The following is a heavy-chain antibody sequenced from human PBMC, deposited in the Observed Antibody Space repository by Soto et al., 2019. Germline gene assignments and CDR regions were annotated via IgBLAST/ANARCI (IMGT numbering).Heavy chain of an antibody. CDR3: ARDQKDIVVVPAAHQVDVFDI. CDR2: ISAYNGNT. J-gene: IGHJ3*02. Sequence: ASVKVSCKASGYTFTSYGISWVRQAPGQGLEWMGWISAYNGNTNYAQKLQGRVTMTTDTSTSTAYMELRSLRSDDTAVYYCARDQKDIVVVPAAHQVDVFDIWGQGAMVTVSS. CDR1: GYTFTSYG. V-gene: IGHV1-18*01. D-gene: IGHD2-2*01.